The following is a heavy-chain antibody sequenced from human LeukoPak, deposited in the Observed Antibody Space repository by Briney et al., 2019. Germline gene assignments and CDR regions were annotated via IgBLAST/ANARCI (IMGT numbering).Heavy chain of an antibody. CDR3: AKGPGAGGNTWYYFDC. D-gene: IGHD6-13*01. CDR2: IGGTTGNT. Sequence: PGGSLRLSCAASGFTFDNHAMNWVRQAPGKELEWVSAIGGTTGNTYYADSVKDRFTISTDNSKATLYLQMNSLRADDTAVYYCAKGPGAGGNTWYYFDCWGQGTLVTVSS. J-gene: IGHJ4*02. CDR1: GFTFDNHA. V-gene: IGHV3-23*01.